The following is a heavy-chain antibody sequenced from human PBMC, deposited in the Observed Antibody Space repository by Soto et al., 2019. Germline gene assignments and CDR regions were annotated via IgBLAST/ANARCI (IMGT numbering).Heavy chain of an antibody. D-gene: IGHD6-19*01. CDR2: SNWDGDDT. V-gene: IGHV3-20*04. J-gene: IGHJ4*02. CDR1: GFNFEEYG. Sequence: EVHLVESGGRVVRPGESLRLSCAASGFNFEEYGMTWVRQAPGKGLEWVAGSNWDGDDTGYADSVQGRFIISRDNAKKFLYLQMNSLRVDDTALYYCARGDIAVAVSSDYWGQGTLVTVSS. CDR3: ARGDIAVAVSSDY.